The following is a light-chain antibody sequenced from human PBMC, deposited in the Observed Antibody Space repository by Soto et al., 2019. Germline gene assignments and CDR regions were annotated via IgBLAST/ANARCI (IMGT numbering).Light chain of an antibody. Sequence: AIQLTQSPSSLSASVGDRVTITCRAGQVIASALAWYQQKPGKAPKLLIYVASTLESGVPSRFSGSGSGTDFTLTIISLQPEDSATYYCQQFNSYPRTFGQGTKVEIK. CDR1: QVIASA. J-gene: IGKJ1*01. CDR2: VAS. V-gene: IGKV1-13*02. CDR3: QQFNSYPRT.